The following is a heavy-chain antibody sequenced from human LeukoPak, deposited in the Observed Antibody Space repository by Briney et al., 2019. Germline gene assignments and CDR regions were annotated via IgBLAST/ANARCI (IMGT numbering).Heavy chain of an antibody. Sequence: SETLSLTCTVSGGSISSSSYYWGWIRQPPGKGLEWIGSIYYSGSTYYNPSLKSRVTISVDTSKNQFSLKLSSVTAADTAVYYCARHPPRDYYYGMDVWGQGTTVTVCS. CDR1: GGSISSSSYY. CDR2: IYYSGST. V-gene: IGHV4-39*01. J-gene: IGHJ6*02. CDR3: ARHPPRDYYYGMDV.